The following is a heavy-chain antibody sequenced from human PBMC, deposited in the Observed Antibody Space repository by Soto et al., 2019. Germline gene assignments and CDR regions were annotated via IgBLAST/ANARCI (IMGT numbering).Heavy chain of an antibody. CDR3: ARLKLSPSPFWSAASDWFDP. J-gene: IGHJ5*02. CDR2: IYYSGST. V-gene: IGHV4-59*01. Sequence: SETLSLTCTVSGGSISSYYWSWIRQPPGKGLEWIGYIYYSGSTNYNPSLKSRVTISVDTSKNQFSLKLSSVTAADTAVYYCARLKLSPSPFWSAASDWFDPWGQGTLVTVSS. CDR1: GGSISSYY. D-gene: IGHD3-3*01.